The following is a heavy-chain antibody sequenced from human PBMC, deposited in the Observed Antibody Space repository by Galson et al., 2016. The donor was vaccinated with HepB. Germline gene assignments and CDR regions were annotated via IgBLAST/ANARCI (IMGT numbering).Heavy chain of an antibody. CDR2: IYYSGRT. V-gene: IGHV4-59*01. CDR1: GGSISSSY. Sequence: SETLSLTCTVSGGSISSSYWSWTRQPPGKGLEWIGYIYYSGRTNYNPSLKSRVTISLDTSKNQFSLKLRSVTAADTAVYYCARGLVTDQDFDYWGQGTLVTVSS. CDR3: ARGLVTDQDFDY. J-gene: IGHJ4*02. D-gene: IGHD3-9*01.